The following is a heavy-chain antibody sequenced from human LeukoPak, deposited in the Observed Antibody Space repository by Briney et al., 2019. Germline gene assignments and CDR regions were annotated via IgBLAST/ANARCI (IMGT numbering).Heavy chain of an antibody. CDR1: GYTFTSYA. J-gene: IGHJ4*02. D-gene: IGHD6-13*01. V-gene: IGHV7-4-1*02. Sequence: ASVKVSCKASGYTFTSYAMNWVRQAPGQGLEWMGWINTNTGNPTYAQGFTGRFVFSLDTSVSTAYLQISSLKAEDTAVYYCARVPGPIAAAGTGWLDYWGQGTLVTVSS. CDR2: INTNTGNP. CDR3: ARVPGPIAAAGTGWLDY.